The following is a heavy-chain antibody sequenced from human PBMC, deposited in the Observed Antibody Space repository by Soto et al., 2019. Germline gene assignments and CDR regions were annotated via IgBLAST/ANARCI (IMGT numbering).Heavy chain of an antibody. CDR1: GFTFSSYW. D-gene: IGHD3-22*01. CDR2: IKQDGSEK. CDR3: AGSGYYYMSAFDI. J-gene: IGHJ3*02. Sequence: GGSLRLSCAASGFTFSSYWMSWVRQAPGKGLEWVANIKQDGSEKYYVDSVKGRFTISRDNAKNSLYLQMNSLRAEDTAVYYCAGSGYYYMSAFDIWGQGTMVTVSS. V-gene: IGHV3-7*05.